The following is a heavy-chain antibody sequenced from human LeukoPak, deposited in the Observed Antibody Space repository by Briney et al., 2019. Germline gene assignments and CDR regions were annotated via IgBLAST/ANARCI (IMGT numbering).Heavy chain of an antibody. CDR1: GFTFSDYY. V-gene: IGHV3-11*01. Sequence: GGSLRLSCATSGFTFSDYYMSWIRQAPGKGLEWVSYISRSGSTIYTDSVKGRFTISRDNAKDSMYLQMNRLRAEDTAVYYCARSWQPNYYYYMDVWGKGTTVTVSS. CDR2: ISRSGSTI. CDR3: ARSWQPNYYYYMDV. D-gene: IGHD2-8*01. J-gene: IGHJ6*03.